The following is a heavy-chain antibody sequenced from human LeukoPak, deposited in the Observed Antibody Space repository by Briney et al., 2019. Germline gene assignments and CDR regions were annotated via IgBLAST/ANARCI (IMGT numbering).Heavy chain of an antibody. CDR2: ISSSSSYI. Sequence: PGGSLRLSCAASGFTFSSYSMNWVRQAPGKGLEWVSSISSSSSYIYYADSVKGRFTISRDNAKNSLYLQMNSPRAEDTAVYYCARDSSGWYYFDYWGQGTLVTVSS. CDR3: ARDSSGWYYFDY. D-gene: IGHD6-19*01. V-gene: IGHV3-21*01. J-gene: IGHJ4*02. CDR1: GFTFSSYS.